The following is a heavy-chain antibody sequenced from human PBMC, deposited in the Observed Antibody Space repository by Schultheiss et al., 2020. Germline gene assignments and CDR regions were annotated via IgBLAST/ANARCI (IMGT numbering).Heavy chain of an antibody. Sequence: GESLKISCAASGFTFSSYAMSWVRQAPGKGLEWVSGISWNSGSIGYADSVKGRFTISRDNSKNTLYLQMNSLRAEDTAVYYCAISSGWYRGAFDIWGQGTMVTVSS. D-gene: IGHD6-19*01. CDR3: AISSGWYRGAFDI. J-gene: IGHJ3*02. CDR1: GFTFSSYA. CDR2: ISWNSGSI. V-gene: IGHV3-23*01.